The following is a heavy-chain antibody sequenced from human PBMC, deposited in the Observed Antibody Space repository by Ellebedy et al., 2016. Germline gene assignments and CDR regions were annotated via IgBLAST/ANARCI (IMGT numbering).Heavy chain of an antibody. CDR1: GFTFSSYW. Sequence: GESLKISCAASGFTFSSYWMHWVRQAPGKGLVWVSRINSDGSSTSYADSVKGRFTISRDNAKNSLYLQMNSLRAEDTAVYYCARDLLEVTMKWYFDLWGRGALVTVSS. J-gene: IGHJ2*01. CDR2: INSDGSST. CDR3: ARDLLEVTMKWYFDL. V-gene: IGHV3-74*01. D-gene: IGHD4-17*01.